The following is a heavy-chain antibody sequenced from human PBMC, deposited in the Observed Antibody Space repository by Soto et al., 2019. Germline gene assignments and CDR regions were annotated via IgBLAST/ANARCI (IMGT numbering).Heavy chain of an antibody. J-gene: IGHJ4*02. CDR1: GGTFSSYA. Sequence: ASVKVSCKASGGTFSSYAISWVRQAPGQGLEWMGGIIPILGIANYAQKFQGRVTITADKSTGTAYMELSSLRSEDTAVYYCARGGYCSSTSCSHFDYWGQGTLVTVSS. V-gene: IGHV1-69*10. CDR3: ARGGYCSSTSCSHFDY. CDR2: IIPILGIA. D-gene: IGHD2-2*03.